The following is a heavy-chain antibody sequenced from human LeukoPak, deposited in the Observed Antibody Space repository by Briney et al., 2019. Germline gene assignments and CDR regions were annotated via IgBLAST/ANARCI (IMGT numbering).Heavy chain of an antibody. CDR1: GFTFSSYS. V-gene: IGHV3-48*01. CDR3: ARRERQGPHDAFDI. CDR2: ISSGSSTI. Sequence: GGSLRLSCAASGFTFSSYSMNWVRQAPGKGLEWVSYISSGSSTIYYADSVKGRFTISRDNSKNPLYLQMNSLRAEDTAVYYCARRERQGPHDAFDIWGQGTMVTVSS. J-gene: IGHJ3*02. D-gene: IGHD1-1*01.